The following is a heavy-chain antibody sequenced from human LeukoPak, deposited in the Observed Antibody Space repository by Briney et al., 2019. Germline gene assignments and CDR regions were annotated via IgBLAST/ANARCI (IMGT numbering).Heavy chain of an antibody. CDR2: INTNTGNP. D-gene: IGHD3-10*01. Sequence: ASVKVSCKASGYTFTGYYMHWVRQAPGQGLEWMGWINTNTGNPTYAQGFTGRFVFSLDTSVSTAYLQISSLKAEDTAVYYCARDSERFLWFGDSKEKDIDYWGQGTLVTVSS. CDR1: GYTFTGYY. V-gene: IGHV7-4-1*02. CDR3: ARDSERFLWFGDSKEKDIDY. J-gene: IGHJ4*02.